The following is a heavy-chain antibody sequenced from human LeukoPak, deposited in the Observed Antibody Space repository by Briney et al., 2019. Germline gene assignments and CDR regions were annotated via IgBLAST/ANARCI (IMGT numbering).Heavy chain of an antibody. CDR2: INPNGGTT. Sequence: ASVKVSCKASGYTFISNYIHWLRQSPGQGLEWMGMINPNGGTTSYAQKLQDRVTMTRDTSTSTAYMELSSLRSEDTAVYYCARVPCDTTRCHGENWFDPWGQGTLVTVSS. D-gene: IGHD2/OR15-2a*01. CDR3: ARVPCDTTRCHGENWFDP. CDR1: GYTFISNY. J-gene: IGHJ5*02. V-gene: IGHV1-46*01.